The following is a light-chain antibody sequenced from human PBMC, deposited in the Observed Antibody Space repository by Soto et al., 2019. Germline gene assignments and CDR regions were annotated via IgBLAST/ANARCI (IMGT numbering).Light chain of an antibody. Sequence: QSALAXPSSVSGSPGQSITISCTGTSTDVGGYNYVSWYQHHPGKGPKLIIYEVSNRPSGVSDRFSGSKSGNKASLIISNLEAEDESDYYCGSYTSTDTPFVFGTGTKVTVL. V-gene: IGLV2-14*01. CDR3: GSYTSTDTPFV. CDR1: STDVGGYNY. CDR2: EVS. J-gene: IGLJ1*01.